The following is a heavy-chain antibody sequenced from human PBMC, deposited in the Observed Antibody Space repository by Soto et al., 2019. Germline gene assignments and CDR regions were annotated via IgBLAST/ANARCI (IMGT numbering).Heavy chain of an antibody. CDR3: AKEALTVAGNNFDS. Sequence: GGSLRLSCAASGFTFTTYAMGWVRQAPGKGLEWGSSISGSGAGTFYADSVKGRFTISRDNAKKMVYLQMNGLRADDTALYYCAKEALTVAGNNFDSWGQGTLVTVSS. V-gene: IGHV3-23*01. J-gene: IGHJ4*02. CDR2: ISGSGAGT. D-gene: IGHD6-19*01. CDR1: GFTFTTYA.